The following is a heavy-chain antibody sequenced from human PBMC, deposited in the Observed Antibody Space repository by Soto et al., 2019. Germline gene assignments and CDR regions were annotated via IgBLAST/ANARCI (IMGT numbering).Heavy chain of an antibody. V-gene: IGHV3-30*18. CDR1: GFTFSNSA. CDR2: LSYDGSHN. D-gene: IGHD3-3*01. Sequence: QVQLVESGGGVVQPGRSLRLSCAASGFTFSNSAMHWVRQTPDKGLEWVAFLSYDGSHNYYADSVKRRFTISRDNSKNTLYLQMNSLRVEDTAVYYCAKDRSTVFGVVTYYFDYWGQGTLVTVSS. CDR3: AKDRSTVFGVVTYYFDY. J-gene: IGHJ4*02.